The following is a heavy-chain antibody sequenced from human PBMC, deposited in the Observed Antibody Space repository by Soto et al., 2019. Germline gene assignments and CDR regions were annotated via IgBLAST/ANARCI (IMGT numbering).Heavy chain of an antibody. CDR1: GFTFSSYA. Sequence: QVQLVESGGGVVQPGRSLRLSCAASGFTFSSYAMHWVRQAPGKGLEWVAVISYDGSNKYYADSVKGRFTISRDNSKNTLYLQMNSLRAEDTAVYYCARDQPIIGSGAFDIWGQGTMVTVSS. D-gene: IGHD3-10*01. V-gene: IGHV3-30-3*01. CDR3: ARDQPIIGSGAFDI. CDR2: ISYDGSNK. J-gene: IGHJ3*02.